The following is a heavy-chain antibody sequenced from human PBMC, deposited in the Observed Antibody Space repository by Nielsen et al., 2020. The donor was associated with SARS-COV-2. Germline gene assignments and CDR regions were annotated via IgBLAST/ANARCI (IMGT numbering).Heavy chain of an antibody. CDR2: IYHSGST. CDR1: GGSISSSNW. D-gene: IGHD2-2*01. Sequence: SETLSLTCAVSGGSISSSNWWSWVRQPPGKGLEWIGEIYHSGSTNYNPSLKSRVTISVDTSKNQFSLKLSSVTAADTAVYYCARHRRGLSISRWGQGTLVTVSS. CDR3: ARHRRGLSISR. J-gene: IGHJ4*02. V-gene: IGHV4-4*02.